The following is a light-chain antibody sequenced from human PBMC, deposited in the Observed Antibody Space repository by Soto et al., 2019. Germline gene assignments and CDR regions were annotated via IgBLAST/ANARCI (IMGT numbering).Light chain of an antibody. CDR1: QSVSSSY. J-gene: IGKJ5*01. V-gene: IGKV3-20*01. CDR2: GAS. Sequence: DIVLTQSPATLSLSPGERATLSCRASQSVSSSYLAWYQQKPGQAPRLLIYGASSRATGIPDRFSGSGSKTDFTLTISRLEPEDFAVYYCQQYRSSPFTFGQGTRLEIK. CDR3: QQYRSSPFT.